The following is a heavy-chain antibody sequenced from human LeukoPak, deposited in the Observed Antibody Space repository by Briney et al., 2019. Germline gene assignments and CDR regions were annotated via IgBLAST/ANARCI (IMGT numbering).Heavy chain of an antibody. V-gene: IGHV3-23*01. CDR2: ISGSGGST. J-gene: IGHJ5*02. D-gene: IGHD3-10*01. CDR3: AKGLWFGELSWFDP. Sequence: GGSLRLSCAASGFTFSSYAMSWVRQAPGKGLEWVSAISGSGGSTYYADSAKGRFTISRDNSKNTLYLQMNSLRAEDTAVYYCAKGLWFGELSWFDPWGQGTLVTVSS. CDR1: GFTFSSYA.